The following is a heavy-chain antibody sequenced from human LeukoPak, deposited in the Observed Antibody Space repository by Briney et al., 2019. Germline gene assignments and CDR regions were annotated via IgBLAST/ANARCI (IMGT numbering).Heavy chain of an antibody. CDR2: IIPIFGTA. CDR3: ARGAVYYDFWSGSDI. Sequence: GASVKVSCKASGGTFSSYAISWVRQAPGQGLEWMGGIIPIFGTANYAQKFQGRVTITTDESTSTAYMELSSLRSEDTAVYYCARGAVYYDFWSGSDIWGQGTMVTVSS. D-gene: IGHD3-3*01. V-gene: IGHV1-69*05. CDR1: GGTFSSYA. J-gene: IGHJ3*02.